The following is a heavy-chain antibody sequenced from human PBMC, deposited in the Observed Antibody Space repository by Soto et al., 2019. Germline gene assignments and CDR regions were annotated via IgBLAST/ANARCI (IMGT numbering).Heavy chain of an antibody. CDR3: AREKCSSTSCYAPYYYYGMDV. CDR1: GGTFSSYA. CDR2: IIPIFGTA. Sequence: SVKVSCKASGGTFSSYAISWVRQAPGQGLEWLGGIIPIFGTANYAQKFQGRVTITADESTSTAYMELSSLRSEDTAVYYCAREKCSSTSCYAPYYYYGMDVWGQGTTVTVSS. V-gene: IGHV1-69*13. D-gene: IGHD2-2*01. J-gene: IGHJ6*02.